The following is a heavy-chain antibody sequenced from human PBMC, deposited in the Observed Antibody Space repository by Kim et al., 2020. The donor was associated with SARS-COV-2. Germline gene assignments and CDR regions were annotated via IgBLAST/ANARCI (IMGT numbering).Heavy chain of an antibody. V-gene: IGHV6-1*01. D-gene: IGHD2-2*01. Sequence: SQTLSLTCAISGDSVSSNSAAWNWIRQSPSRGLEWLGRTYYRSKWYNDYAVSVKSRITINPDTSKNQFSLQLNSVTPEDTAVYYCARVQGSIECSSTSCDSNWFDPWGQGTLVTVSS. CDR1: GDSVSSNSAA. CDR3: ARVQGSIECSSTSCDSNWFDP. CDR2: TYYRSKWYN. J-gene: IGHJ5*02.